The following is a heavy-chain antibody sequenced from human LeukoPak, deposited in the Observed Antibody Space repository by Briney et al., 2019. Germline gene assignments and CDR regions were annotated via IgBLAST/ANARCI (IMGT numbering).Heavy chain of an antibody. J-gene: IGHJ3*02. CDR2: IKQDGSER. CDR1: GFTFSSFC. D-gene: IGHD4-17*01. CDR3: ARDMIGNYGDYPTALDM. V-gene: IGHV3-7*01. Sequence: GGSLRLSCAGSGFTFSSFCMNWVRQAPGKGLEWVASIKQDGSERFYVDSVKGRFTISRDNTKNSLHLQMNSLRVEDTAVYYCARDMIGNYGDYPTALDMWGQETMLPVSS.